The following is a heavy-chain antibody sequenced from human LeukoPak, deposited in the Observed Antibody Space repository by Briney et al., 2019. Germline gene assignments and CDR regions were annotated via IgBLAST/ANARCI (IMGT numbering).Heavy chain of an antibody. CDR2: IYYSGTT. CDR3: ARERAVTTYYYFDY. J-gene: IGHJ4*02. V-gene: IGHV4-59*01. D-gene: IGHD4-17*01. CDR1: GGSISSYY. Sequence: SETLSLTCTVSGGSISSYYWSWIRQPPGKGLEWIGYIYYSGTTNYNPSLKSRVTISVDTSKDQFSLKLSSVTAADTAVYYCARERAVTTYYYFDYWGQGTLVTVSS.